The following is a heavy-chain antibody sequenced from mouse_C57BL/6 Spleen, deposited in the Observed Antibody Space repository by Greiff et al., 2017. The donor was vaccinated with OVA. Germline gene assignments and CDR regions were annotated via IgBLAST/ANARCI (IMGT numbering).Heavy chain of an antibody. CDR2: IYPGDGDT. J-gene: IGHJ3*01. Sequence: QVPLQQSGPELVKPGASVKISCKASGYAFSSSWMNWVKQRPGKGLEWIGRIYPGDGDTNYNGKFKGKATLTADKSSSTAYMQLSSLTSEDSAVYFCARESHLYWGQGTLVTVSA. CDR1: GYAFSSSW. CDR3: ARESHLY. V-gene: IGHV1-82*01.